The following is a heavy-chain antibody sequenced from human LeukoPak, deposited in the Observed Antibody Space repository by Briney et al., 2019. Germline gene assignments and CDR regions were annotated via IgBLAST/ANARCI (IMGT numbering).Heavy chain of an antibody. CDR3: AKSINSYSSGWDYFDY. D-gene: IGHD6-19*01. CDR2: ISGSGGST. V-gene: IGHV3-23*01. J-gene: IGHJ4*02. Sequence: GGSLRLSCAASGFTFSTYAMSWVRQAPGKGLEWVSAISGSGGSTYYADSVKGRFTISRDNSKNTLYLLMNSLRAEDTAVYYCAKSINSYSSGWDYFDYWGQGTLVTVSS. CDR1: GFTFSTYA.